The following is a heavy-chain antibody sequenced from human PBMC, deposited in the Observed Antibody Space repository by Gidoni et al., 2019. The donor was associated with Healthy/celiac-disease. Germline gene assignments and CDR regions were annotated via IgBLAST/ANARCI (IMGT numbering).Heavy chain of an antibody. CDR3: ARDGCSSGCQTGGAFDI. V-gene: IGHV3-30-3*01. D-gene: IGHD6-19*01. Sequence: WVAVISYDGSNKYYADSVKGRFTISRDNSKNTLYLQMNSLRAEDTAVYYCARDGCSSGCQTGGAFDIWGQGTMVTVSS. J-gene: IGHJ3*02. CDR2: ISYDGSNK.